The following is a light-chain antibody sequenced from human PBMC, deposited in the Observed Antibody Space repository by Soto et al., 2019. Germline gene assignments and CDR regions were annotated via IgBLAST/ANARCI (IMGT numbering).Light chain of an antibody. CDR1: SSDVDSNNR. V-gene: IGLV2-18*02. J-gene: IGLJ1*01. Sequence: QSVLTQPPSVSGSPGQSVAISCTGDSSDVDSNNRVSWYQQSPGTAPKLIIYEVTTRSSGVPDRFSGSKSGNTASLTISGFQVEDEADYYCNSYTISGTYVFGTGTKVTVL. CDR3: NSYTISGTYV. CDR2: EVT.